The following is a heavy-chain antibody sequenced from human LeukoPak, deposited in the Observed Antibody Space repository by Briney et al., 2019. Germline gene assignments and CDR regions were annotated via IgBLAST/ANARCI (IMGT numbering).Heavy chain of an antibody. CDR2: IYTSGST. J-gene: IGHJ3*02. Sequence: SETLSLTCTVSGGSISSYYWSWIRQPPGKGLEWIGRIYTSGSTNYNPSLKSRVTMSVDTSKNQFSLKLSSVTAADTAVYYCATTPGLLAAAGTDDAFDIWGQGTMVTVSS. CDR3: ATTPGLLAAAGTDDAFDI. D-gene: IGHD6-13*01. V-gene: IGHV4-4*07. CDR1: GGSISSYY.